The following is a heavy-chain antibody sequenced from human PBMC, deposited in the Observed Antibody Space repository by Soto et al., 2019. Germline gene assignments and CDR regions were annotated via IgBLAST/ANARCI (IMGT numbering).Heavy chain of an antibody. Sequence: PSETRSLTCAISGDSFRGYYWTWIRQPPGKGLEWIGDIYHTGSTNYSPSLKSRVTISVDTSKTQFSLKLSSVPAADTAVYYCARDDWAAARTRWIDPGGQGTLVTVSS. D-gene: IGHD6-13*01. CDR2: IYHTGST. J-gene: IGHJ5*02. CDR1: GDSFRGYY. CDR3: ARDDWAAARTRWIDP. V-gene: IGHV4-34*01.